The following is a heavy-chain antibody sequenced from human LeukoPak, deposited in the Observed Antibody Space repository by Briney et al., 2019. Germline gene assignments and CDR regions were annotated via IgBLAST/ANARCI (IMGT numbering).Heavy chain of an antibody. Sequence: PSETLSLTCTVSGVSISSSNSYWGWLRQPPGKGLEWIGSIYYSGNTYYNASLKSQVSISIYTSKNQFSLRLTSVTAADTAVYYCARQTGSGLFILPGGQGTLVTVSS. D-gene: IGHD3/OR15-3a*01. CDR1: GVSISSSNSY. CDR3: ARQTGSGLFILP. V-gene: IGHV4-39*01. J-gene: IGHJ4*02. CDR2: IYYSGNT.